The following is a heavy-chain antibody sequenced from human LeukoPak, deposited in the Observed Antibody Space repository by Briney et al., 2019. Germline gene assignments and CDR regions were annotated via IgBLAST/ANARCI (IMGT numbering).Heavy chain of an antibody. J-gene: IGHJ5*02. Sequence: PSETLSLTCTVSGDSISSYYWSWVRQPAGKRLEWIGRIYASGSTNYNPSLKSRVTMSIDTSKNQFSLTLSSLTAADTAVYYCARDRYIYGSDDRWFDPWGQGTLVTVSS. CDR2: IYASGST. CDR3: ARDRYIYGSDDRWFDP. CDR1: GDSISSYY. D-gene: IGHD5-18*01. V-gene: IGHV4-4*07.